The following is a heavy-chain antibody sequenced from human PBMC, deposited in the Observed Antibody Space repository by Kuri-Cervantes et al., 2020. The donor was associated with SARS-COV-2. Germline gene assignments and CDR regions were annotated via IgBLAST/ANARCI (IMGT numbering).Heavy chain of an antibody. D-gene: IGHD3/OR15-3a*01. Sequence: LEWVSLMRSTNSYIKYAASVKGRLTISSDNAKNSLYLQMNSLRAEDTAVYYCARVDYDFWSQGTLVTVSS. V-gene: IGHV3-21*01. CDR3: ARVDYDF. CDR2: MRSTNSYI. J-gene: IGHJ4*02.